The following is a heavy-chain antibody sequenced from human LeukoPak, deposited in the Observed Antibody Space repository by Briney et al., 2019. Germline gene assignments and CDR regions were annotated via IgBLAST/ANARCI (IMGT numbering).Heavy chain of an antibody. D-gene: IGHD6-19*01. CDR3: ARDYEQWLVSNSFDP. CDR2: INPSGGST. J-gene: IGHJ5*02. Sequence: ASVKVSCKASGYTFTSYYMRWVRQAPGQGLEWMGIINPSGGSTSYAQKFQGRVTMTTDTSTSTAYMELRSLRSDDTAVYYCARDYEQWLVSNSFDPWGQGTLVTVSS. CDR1: GYTFTSYY. V-gene: IGHV1-46*01.